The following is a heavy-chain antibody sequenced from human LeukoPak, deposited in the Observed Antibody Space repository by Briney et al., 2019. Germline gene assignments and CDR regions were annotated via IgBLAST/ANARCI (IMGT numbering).Heavy chain of an antibody. V-gene: IGHV4-61*01. Sequence: SSETLSLTCTVSGGSFSSGSYYWSWIRQPPGKGLEWIGYTYYSGSTNYNPSLKSRVTISGDTSKNQFSLKLSSVTAADTAVYYCARAVVLYYFDYWGQGTLVTVSS. D-gene: IGHD3-22*01. CDR1: GGSFSSGSYY. CDR2: TYYSGST. CDR3: ARAVVLYYFDY. J-gene: IGHJ4*02.